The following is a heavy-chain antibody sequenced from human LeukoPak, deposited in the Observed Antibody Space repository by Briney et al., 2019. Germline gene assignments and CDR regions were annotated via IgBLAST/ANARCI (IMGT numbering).Heavy chain of an antibody. D-gene: IGHD3-16*01. CDR1: GFTFSNYA. V-gene: IGHV3-23*01. CDR2: ITGSGGTT. Sequence: PGGSLRLSCAASGFTFSNYAMSWVRQAPGKGLEWVSVITGSGGTTYYADSVKGRFTISRDNSKNTLYLQMNSLRAEDTAVYYCAKVQLWPAGSFDYWGQGTLVTVSS. J-gene: IGHJ4*02. CDR3: AKVQLWPAGSFDY.